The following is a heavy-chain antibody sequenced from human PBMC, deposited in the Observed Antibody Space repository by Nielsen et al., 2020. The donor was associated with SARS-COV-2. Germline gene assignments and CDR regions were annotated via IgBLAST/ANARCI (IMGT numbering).Heavy chain of an antibody. D-gene: IGHD3-10*01. Sequence: GESLKISCAASGFAFSGFGMHWVRQAPGKGLEWVSIMSYDGNNENYADSVKGRFTIIKDDSKNTLFLQMNSLRPEDTAVYYCAKDNGYGSGRGLGYFEYWGRGTLVTVSS. J-gene: IGHJ4*02. CDR2: MSYDGNNE. V-gene: IGHV3-30*18. CDR1: GFAFSGFG. CDR3: AKDNGYGSGRGLGYFEY.